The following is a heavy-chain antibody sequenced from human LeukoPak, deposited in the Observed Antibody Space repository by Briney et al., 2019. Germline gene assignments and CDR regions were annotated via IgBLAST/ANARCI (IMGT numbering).Heavy chain of an antibody. J-gene: IGHJ4*02. Sequence: PSETLSLTCTVSGGSISSRSCYWGWIRQPPGKGLEWIGSVYYSGTTYYSPSLKSRVTVSVDTSKNQFSLKLSSVTAADTAVYYCASHPGGSSFDYWGQGTLVTVSS. V-gene: IGHV4-39*01. CDR3: ASHPGGSSFDY. CDR2: VYYSGTT. CDR1: GGSISSRSCY. D-gene: IGHD6-13*01.